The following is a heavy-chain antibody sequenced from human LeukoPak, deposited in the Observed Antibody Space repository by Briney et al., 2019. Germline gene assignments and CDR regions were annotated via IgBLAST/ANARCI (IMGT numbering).Heavy chain of an antibody. Sequence: ASVQVSCKVSGYTLTELSMHWVRQAPGNGLEWMGGFDPEDGETINAQKFQGRVTMTEDTSTDTAFLDLSSLKFEDTAVYYCAAIAIDYDGGAEAFDFWGQGTSVTVSS. J-gene: IGHJ3*01. V-gene: IGHV1-24*01. CDR1: GYTLTELS. D-gene: IGHD4-17*01. CDR3: AAIAIDYDGGAEAFDF. CDR2: FDPEDGET.